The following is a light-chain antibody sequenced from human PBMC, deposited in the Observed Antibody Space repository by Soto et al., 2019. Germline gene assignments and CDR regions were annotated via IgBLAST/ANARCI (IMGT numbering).Light chain of an antibody. CDR3: SSYTTVSTYV. J-gene: IGLJ1*01. V-gene: IGLV2-14*01. CDR1: SSDVGGYNY. CDR2: DVR. Sequence: QSVLTQPASVSGSPGQSITISCTGTSSDVGGYNYVSWYQQHPGKAPKLMIDDVRNRPSGVSNRFSGSKSVNTASLTISGLQAEDEADYYCSSYTTVSTYVFVTGTKVTV.